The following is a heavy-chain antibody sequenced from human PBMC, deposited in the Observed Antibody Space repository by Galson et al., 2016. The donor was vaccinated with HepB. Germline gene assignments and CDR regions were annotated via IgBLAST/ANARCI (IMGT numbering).Heavy chain of an antibody. CDR2: LDGSGDST. D-gene: IGHD2/OR15-2a*01. V-gene: IGHV3-23*01. Sequence: SLRLSCAASGFTFRNYAMAWVRQAPGKGLEWVSALDGSGDSTNYADSVKGRFTISRDNSKNTLYLQMNSLRAEDTAVYYCAKDREVAFTTWTFDSWGQGTLVAVSS. CDR1: GFTFRNYA. J-gene: IGHJ4*02. CDR3: AKDREVAFTTWTFDS.